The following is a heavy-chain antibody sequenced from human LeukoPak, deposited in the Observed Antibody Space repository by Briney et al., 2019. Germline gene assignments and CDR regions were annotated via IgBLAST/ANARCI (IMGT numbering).Heavy chain of an antibody. Sequence: SETLSLTCTVSSGSINSYYWGWVRQPAGRGLEWIGRIYTTGTTDYNPSLKSRLTMSVDTSKRQFSLNLRAVYAADRAIYYCGRHGYTASHYFLDFWSQGTLVTVSS. D-gene: IGHD1-26*01. CDR1: SGSINSYY. CDR3: GRHGYTASHYFLDF. CDR2: IYTTGTT. V-gene: IGHV4-4*07. J-gene: IGHJ4*02.